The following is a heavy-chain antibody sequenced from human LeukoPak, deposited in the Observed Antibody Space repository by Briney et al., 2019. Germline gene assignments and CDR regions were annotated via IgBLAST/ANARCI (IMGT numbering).Heavy chain of an antibody. CDR1: GGSISSYY. CDR3: ARAGRKVPRNWFDP. D-gene: IGHD2-2*01. V-gene: IGHV4-4*07. Sequence: SETLSLTCTVSGGSISSYYWSWIRQPAGKGLEWIGRIYTSGSTNYNPSLKSRVTMSVDTSKNQFSLKLSSVTAADTAVYYCARAGRKVPRNWFDPWGQGTLVTVSS. CDR2: IYTSGST. J-gene: IGHJ5*02.